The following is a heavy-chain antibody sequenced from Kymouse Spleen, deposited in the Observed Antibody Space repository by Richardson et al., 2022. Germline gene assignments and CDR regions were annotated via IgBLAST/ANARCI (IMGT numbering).Heavy chain of an antibody. CDR1: GGSISSSSYY. CDR3: ARDSSSSLYFDY. J-gene: IGHJ4*02. CDR2: IYYSGST. D-gene: IGHD6-6*01. V-gene: IGHV4-39*01. Sequence: QLQLQESGPGLVKPSETLSLTCTVSGGSISSSSYYWGWIRQPPGKGLEWIGSIYYSGSTYYNPSLKSRVTISVDTSKNQFSLKLSSVTAADTAVYYCARDSSSSLYFDYWGQGTLVTVSS.